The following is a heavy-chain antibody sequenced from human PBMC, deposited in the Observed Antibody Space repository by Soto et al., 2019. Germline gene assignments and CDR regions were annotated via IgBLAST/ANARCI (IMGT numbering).Heavy chain of an antibody. CDR1: GYSFTTCY. J-gene: IGHJ4*02. D-gene: IGHD1-1*01. Sequence: ASVKVSCKASGYSFTTCYMHWVRQAPGQGLEWMGMINPSGGSTSYAQKFQGRVTMTRDTSTSTVYMELSSLRSEDTAVYYCARNDKSGLDYWGQGTLVTVSS. CDR3: ARNDKSGLDY. V-gene: IGHV1-46*01. CDR2: INPSGGST.